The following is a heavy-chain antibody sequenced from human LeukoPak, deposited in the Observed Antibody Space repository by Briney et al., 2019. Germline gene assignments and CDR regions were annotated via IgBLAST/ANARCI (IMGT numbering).Heavy chain of an antibody. D-gene: IGHD1-1*01. Sequence: SETLSLTCTVSGGSVSSGSYYWSWIRQPPGKGLEWIGYIYYSGSTNYNPSLKSRVTISVDTSKNRFSLRLSSVTAADTAVYYCARDGDSRGTGAFDIWGQATMVTVSS. CDR1: GGSVSSGSYY. CDR3: ARDGDSRGTGAFDI. J-gene: IGHJ3*02. CDR2: IYYSGST. V-gene: IGHV4-61*01.